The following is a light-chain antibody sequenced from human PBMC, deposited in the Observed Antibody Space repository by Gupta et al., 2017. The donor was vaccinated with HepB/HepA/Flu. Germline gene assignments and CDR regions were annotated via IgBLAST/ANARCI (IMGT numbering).Light chain of an antibody. V-gene: IGLV2-8*01. CDR2: EVT. Sequence: SALTQPPSATGSPGQSVTISCTGTSSDIGVYNYVSWYQQRPGKAPKLIIYEVTKRPSGVPDRFSGSKAANTASLTVSGLQAEDEADYYCSSFTGNNNYVFGTGTQVTVL. CDR1: SSDIGVYNY. CDR3: SSFTGNNNYV. J-gene: IGLJ1*01.